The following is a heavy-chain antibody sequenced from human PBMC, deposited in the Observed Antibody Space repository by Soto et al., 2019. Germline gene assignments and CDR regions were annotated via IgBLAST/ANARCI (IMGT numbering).Heavy chain of an antibody. J-gene: IGHJ6*02. D-gene: IGHD2-2*01. Sequence: GGSLRLSCAASGFTFSSYGMHWVRQAPGKGLEWVAVIWYDGSNKYYADSVKGRFTISRDNSKNTLYLQTNSLRAEDTAVYYCARDHIVVVPAATLLDGMDVWGQGTTVTVSS. CDR2: IWYDGSNK. CDR3: ARDHIVVVPAATLLDGMDV. V-gene: IGHV3-33*01. CDR1: GFTFSSYG.